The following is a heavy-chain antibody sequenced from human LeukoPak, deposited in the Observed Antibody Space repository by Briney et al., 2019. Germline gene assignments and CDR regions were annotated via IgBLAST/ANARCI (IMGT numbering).Heavy chain of an antibody. Sequence: GASVKVCCKASGYTFTIDGIGWVRQAPGQGLEWMGWISAYNSNTNYAQKLQGRLTLTTDTSTSTAYMELRSLRSDDTAVYSCARTVSCSGGTCPYYFAYCGQRTLVTVSS. CDR3: ARTVSCSGGTCPYYFAY. CDR2: ISAYNSNT. V-gene: IGHV1-18*01. D-gene: IGHD2-15*01. CDR1: GYTFTIDG. J-gene: IGHJ4*02.